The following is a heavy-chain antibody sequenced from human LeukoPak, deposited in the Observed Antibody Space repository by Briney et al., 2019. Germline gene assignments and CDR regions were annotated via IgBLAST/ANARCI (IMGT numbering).Heavy chain of an antibody. V-gene: IGHV3-23*01. Sequence: QSGGSLRPSCAASGFTFSSYAMSSVRQAPGNGLEWVSAISNNGDSTYYADSVKGRFTISRDNSKNTLYLQMNSLRAEDTAVYYCAKDRTSGYYYVMYFDYWGQGTLVTVSS. CDR1: GFTFSSYA. CDR3: AKDRTSGYYYVMYFDY. J-gene: IGHJ4*02. CDR2: ISNNGDST. D-gene: IGHD3-22*01.